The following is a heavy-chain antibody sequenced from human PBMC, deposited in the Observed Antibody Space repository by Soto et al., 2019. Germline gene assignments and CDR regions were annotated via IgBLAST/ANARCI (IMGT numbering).Heavy chain of an antibody. CDR1: GGTFGNTA. J-gene: IGHJ5*02. Sequence: QVQLVQSGTEVKKPGSSVNVSCKTSGGTFGNTAVTWVRQAPGQGLEWMGGIVPMFGTANYAQKFQGRVTSTADESTNTAYMELNSLRSDDTAVYFCARDGDPGYAFWSGPLGGGRFDPWGQGTRVTVSS. CDR3: ARDGDPGYAFWSGPLGGGRFDP. V-gene: IGHV1-69*12. CDR2: IVPMFGTA. D-gene: IGHD3-3*01.